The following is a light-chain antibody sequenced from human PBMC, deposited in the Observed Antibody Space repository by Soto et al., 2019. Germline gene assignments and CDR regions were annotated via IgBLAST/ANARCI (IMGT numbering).Light chain of an antibody. V-gene: IGKV3-20*01. J-gene: IGKJ1*01. CDR1: QTVSSSF. Sequence: EVVLTQSPVTPSLSPGERATLSCRTSQTVSSSFLAWYQQKPGQAPRLLMFDASNRATDIPDRFSGSESGTDFTLTIGRLEPEDFAVYYCQQFGSLGTFGQGTKV. CDR3: QQFGSLGT. CDR2: DAS.